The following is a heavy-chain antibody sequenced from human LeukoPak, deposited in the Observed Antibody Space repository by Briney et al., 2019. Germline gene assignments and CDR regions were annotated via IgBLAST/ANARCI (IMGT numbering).Heavy chain of an antibody. CDR3: ASAPSTMVRGARNWFDP. CDR2: INHSGST. Sequence: SSETLSLTCAVYGGSFSGYYWSWIRQPPGKGLEWIGEINHSGSTNYNPSLKSRVTISVDTSKNQFSLKLSSVTAADTAVYHCASAPSTMVRGARNWFDPWGQGTLVTVSS. V-gene: IGHV4-34*01. D-gene: IGHD3-10*01. J-gene: IGHJ5*02. CDR1: GGSFSGYY.